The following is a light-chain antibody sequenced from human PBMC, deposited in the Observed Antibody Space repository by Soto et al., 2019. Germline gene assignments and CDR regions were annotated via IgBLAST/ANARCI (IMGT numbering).Light chain of an antibody. CDR3: QQSYSTLRT. V-gene: IGKV1-39*01. Sequence: DIQMTQSPSSLSASVGDRVTITCRASQSISSYLNWYQQKPGKAPKLLIYAASSLQSGVPSRFSGSGSGTDFTLTISSPQPDDFATYYCQQSYSTLRTFGQGTKVEIK. CDR1: QSISSY. J-gene: IGKJ1*01. CDR2: AAS.